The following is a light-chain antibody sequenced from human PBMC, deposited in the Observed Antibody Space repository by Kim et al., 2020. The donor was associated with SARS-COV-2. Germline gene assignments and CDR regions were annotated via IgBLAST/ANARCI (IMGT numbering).Light chain of an antibody. V-gene: IGKV1-5*01. CDR1: QTINNW. CDR3: QRYNGY. Sequence: DIQMTQSPSTLSASVGDRVTITCRASQTINNWLAWYQQKPGKAPKVLIYDASSLKSGVPSRFSGSGSGTEFTLTISSLQPDDFATYYCQRYNGYFGQGTKVDIK. CDR2: DAS. J-gene: IGKJ1*01.